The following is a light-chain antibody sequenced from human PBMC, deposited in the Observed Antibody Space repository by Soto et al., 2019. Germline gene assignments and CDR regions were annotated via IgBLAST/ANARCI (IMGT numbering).Light chain of an antibody. J-gene: IGKJ1*01. Sequence: EIVLTQSPATLSSFPGDRVTLSCRASQSISSSYLAWYQQRPGQAPRLLIYGASSRATGIPDRFSGSGSGTEFTLTISRLEPEDFAVYYCQQYGSSSWTFGQGTKVDIK. V-gene: IGKV3-20*01. CDR2: GAS. CDR1: QSISSSY. CDR3: QQYGSSSWT.